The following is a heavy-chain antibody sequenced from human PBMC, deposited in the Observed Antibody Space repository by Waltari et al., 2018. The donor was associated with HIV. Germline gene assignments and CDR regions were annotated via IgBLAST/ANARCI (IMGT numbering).Heavy chain of an antibody. Sequence: TAAGLTFIGNSMNWVRQAPGKGLEWVSYISSSSSTIYYADSVKCRFTISRDNAKNSLYLQMNSLRAEDTAVYYCARVGAAYFDYWGQGTLVTVSS. J-gene: IGHJ4*02. V-gene: IGHV3-48*01. D-gene: IGHD2-15*01. CDR1: GLTFIGNS. CDR3: ARVGAAYFDY. CDR2: ISSSSSTI.